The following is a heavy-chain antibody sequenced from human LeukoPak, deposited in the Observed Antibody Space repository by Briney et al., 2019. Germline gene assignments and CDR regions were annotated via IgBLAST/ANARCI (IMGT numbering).Heavy chain of an antibody. Sequence: SETLSLTCTVSGGSISSYYWSWIRQPPGKGLEWIGYIYYSGSTNYNPSLKSRVTISVDTSKNQFSLKLSSVTAADTAVYYCARPRGWSYFDYWGRGSLVTVSS. CDR1: GGSISSYY. D-gene: IGHD6-19*01. CDR3: ARPRGWSYFDY. CDR2: IYYSGST. V-gene: IGHV4-59*01. J-gene: IGHJ4*02.